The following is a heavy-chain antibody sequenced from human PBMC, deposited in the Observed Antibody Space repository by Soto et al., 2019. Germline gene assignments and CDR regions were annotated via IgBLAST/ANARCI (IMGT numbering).Heavy chain of an antibody. CDR1: GGSIIGYY. J-gene: IGHJ4*02. CDR3: ARVGGSGTYYNLFFDY. V-gene: IGHV4-59*01. CDR2: ISYSGTT. Sequence: SETLSLTCTVSGGSIIGYYWSWIRQPPWKRLEWIGYISYSGTTNYNPSLQSRVTISVDTSKNQFSLKLSSVTAADTAVYYCARVGGSGTYYNLFFDYWGQGTLVTVSS. D-gene: IGHD3-10*01.